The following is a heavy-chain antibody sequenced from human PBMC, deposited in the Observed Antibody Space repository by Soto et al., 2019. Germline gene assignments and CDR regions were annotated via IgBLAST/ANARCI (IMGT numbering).Heavy chain of an antibody. CDR3: AHRRLEWLQGNDDFDI. CDR1: GFSLSTSGVA. CDR2: MYWDDDK. J-gene: IGHJ3*02. D-gene: IGHD5-12*01. Sequence: QIPLKESGPTLVKPTQTLTVTCTFSGFSLSTSGVAVGWIRQPPAKALEWVALMYWDDDKGYSPSLKSRLTMTKATSKIQVVLTTTNIDRVDTATYYCAHRRLEWLQGNDDFDIWGQGTIVTISS. V-gene: IGHV2-5*02.